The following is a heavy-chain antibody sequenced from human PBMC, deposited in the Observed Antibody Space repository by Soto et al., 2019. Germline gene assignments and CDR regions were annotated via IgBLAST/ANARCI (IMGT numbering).Heavy chain of an antibody. V-gene: IGHV6-1*01. CDR3: AREYYHIXGSV. Sequence: PSQTLSLTCAISGDSVSNNNAAWHWIRQSPSRGLEWLGKTYYRSKWYNDYAVSVKSRITINPDTSKNQFSLQLNSVTPEDTAVYYCAREYYHIXGSVSGQAPTVTVSS. CDR2: TYYRSKWYN. CDR1: GDSVSNNNAA. D-gene: IGHD3-22*01. J-gene: IGHJ6*02.